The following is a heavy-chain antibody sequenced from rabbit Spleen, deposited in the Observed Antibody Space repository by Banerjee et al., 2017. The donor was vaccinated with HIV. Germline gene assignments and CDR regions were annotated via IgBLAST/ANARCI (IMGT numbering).Heavy chain of an antibody. D-gene: IGHD8-1*01. V-gene: IGHV1S40*01. Sequence: QSLEESGGDLVKPGASLTLTCTASGFSFSSTYYMCWVRQPPGKGLEWIGCIYPGSSGTTYYASWAKGRFTISKTSSTTVTLQMTSLTAADTATYFCARDTGTSFSSYGMDLWGPGTLVTV. CDR3: ARDTGTSFSSYGMDL. CDR2: IYPGSSGTT. CDR1: GFSFSSTYY. J-gene: IGHJ6*01.